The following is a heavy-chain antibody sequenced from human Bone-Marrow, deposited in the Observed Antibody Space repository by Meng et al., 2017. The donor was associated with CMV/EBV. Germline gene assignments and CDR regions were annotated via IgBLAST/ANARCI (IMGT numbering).Heavy chain of an antibody. Sequence: SVSLSCAASGFIFSSCAMTWVRQAPGKGLEWVSTIHYHGNDYGDSVKGRFTVSRDDAKNMVYLQMNSLRDEDTAVYYCVKGRSFFDYWGRGTLVTVSS. J-gene: IGHJ4*02. CDR1: GFIFSSCA. CDR2: IHYHGN. D-gene: IGHD3-16*01. CDR3: VKGRSFFDY. V-gene: IGHV3-23*03.